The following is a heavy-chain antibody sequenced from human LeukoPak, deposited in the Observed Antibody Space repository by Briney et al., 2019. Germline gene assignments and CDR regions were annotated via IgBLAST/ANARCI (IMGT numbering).Heavy chain of an antibody. CDR1: GFTVSSNY. Sequence: GGSLRLSCAASGFTVSSNYMSWVRQAPGKGLEWVSVIYSGGSTYYADSVKGRFTISRDNSKNTLYLQMNSLRAEDTVVYYCARNHYYDSSGYYYYYYYMDVWGKGTTVTVSS. D-gene: IGHD3-22*01. V-gene: IGHV3-53*01. CDR2: IYSGGST. CDR3: ARNHYYDSSGYYYYYYYMDV. J-gene: IGHJ6*03.